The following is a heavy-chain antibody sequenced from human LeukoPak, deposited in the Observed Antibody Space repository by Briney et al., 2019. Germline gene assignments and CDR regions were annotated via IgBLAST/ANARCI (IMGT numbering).Heavy chain of an antibody. CDR2: INPNSGVT. Sequence: VASVKVSCKASGYTFTSYYMHWVRQAPGQGLEWMGWINPNSGVTNYAQKFQGRVTMTRDMSISTAYMELSRLRSDDTAVYYCARSPDILTGENFDYWGQGTLVTVSS. J-gene: IGHJ4*02. D-gene: IGHD3-9*01. CDR3: ARSPDILTGENFDY. CDR1: GYTFTSYY. V-gene: IGHV1-2*02.